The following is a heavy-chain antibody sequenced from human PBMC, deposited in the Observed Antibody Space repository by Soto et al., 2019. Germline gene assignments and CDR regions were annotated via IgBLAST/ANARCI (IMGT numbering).Heavy chain of an antibody. Sequence: SETLSLTCAVSGGSISSGGYSWSWIRQPPGKGLEYIGYIYYSGSTNYNPSLKSRVTISVDTSKKQFSLKLSSVTAADTAVYYCARSLYSGSYTNWFDPWGQGTLVTVSS. J-gene: IGHJ5*02. CDR3: ARSLYSGSYTNWFDP. V-gene: IGHV4-61*08. CDR2: IYYSGST. D-gene: IGHD1-26*01. CDR1: GGSISSGGYS.